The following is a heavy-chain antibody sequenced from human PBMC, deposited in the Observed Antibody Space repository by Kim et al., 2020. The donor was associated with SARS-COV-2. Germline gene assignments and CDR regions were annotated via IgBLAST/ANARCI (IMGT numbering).Heavy chain of an antibody. J-gene: IGHJ4*02. D-gene: IGHD1-1*01. V-gene: IGHV1-3*01. CDR3: ARDGTTRNGGYYFDY. Sequence: KYLQKFQGRVTITRDTSASTAYMELSSLRSEDTAVYYCARDGTTRNGGYYFDYWGQGALVTVSS.